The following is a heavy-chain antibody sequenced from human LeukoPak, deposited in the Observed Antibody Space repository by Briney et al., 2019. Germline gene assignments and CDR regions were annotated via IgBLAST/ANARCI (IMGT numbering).Heavy chain of an antibody. CDR2: INHSGST. V-gene: IGHV4-34*01. Sequence: SETLSLTCAVYGGSSSGYYWSWIRQPPGKGLEWIGEINHSGSTNYNPSLKSRVTISVDTSKNQFSLRLSSVTAADTAVYYCARGGYSYGFKAFDIWGQGTKVTVSS. CDR1: GGSSSGYY. D-gene: IGHD5-18*01. CDR3: ARGGYSYGFKAFDI. J-gene: IGHJ3*02.